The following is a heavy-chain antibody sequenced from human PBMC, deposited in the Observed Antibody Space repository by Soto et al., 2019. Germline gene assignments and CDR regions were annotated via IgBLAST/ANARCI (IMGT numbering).Heavy chain of an antibody. Sequence: QVQLVQSGAEVKKPGSSVKVSCKASGGTFTSYAISWVRQAPGQGLAWMGGIIPIFGTANYAQKFQGRVTITGDESTSTADMELSSLRSEDTAVYYFARDQVATSHDDDYGMDVWGQGTTVTVSS. V-gene: IGHV1-69*01. D-gene: IGHD5-12*01. CDR2: IIPIFGTA. CDR3: ARDQVATSHDDDYGMDV. CDR1: GGTFTSYA. J-gene: IGHJ6*02.